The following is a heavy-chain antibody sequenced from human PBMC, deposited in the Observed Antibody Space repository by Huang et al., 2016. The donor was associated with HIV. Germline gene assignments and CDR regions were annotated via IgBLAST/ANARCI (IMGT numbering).Heavy chain of an antibody. CDR1: GSTFNVYW. V-gene: IGHV5-51*01. CDR3: ARQGVGDFVVEPTGLGAFDI. D-gene: IGHD2-2*01. Sequence: EVQLVQSGAVVTKPGESLKISCKGSGSTFNVYWIGWVRQMPGKGLEWMGSIYPGDGDATYSPSFQGQGTISADKSISTAYLQWSGRKASDTAMYYCARQGVGDFVVEPTGLGAFDIWGQGTMVTVSS. J-gene: IGHJ3*02. CDR2: IYPGDGDA.